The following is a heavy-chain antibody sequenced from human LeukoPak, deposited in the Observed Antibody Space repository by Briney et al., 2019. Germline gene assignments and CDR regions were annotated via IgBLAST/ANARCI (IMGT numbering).Heavy chain of an antibody. D-gene: IGHD6-19*01. CDR1: GYTFTSYG. V-gene: IGHV1-18*01. CDR2: ISAYNGST. Sequence: ASVKVSCKASGYTFTSYGISWVRQAPGQGLEWMGWISAYNGSTNHAQKLQGRVTMTTDTSTSTAYMELRSLRSDDTAVYYCARDPEAEGFDYWGQGTLVTVSS. J-gene: IGHJ4*02. CDR3: ARDPEAEGFDY.